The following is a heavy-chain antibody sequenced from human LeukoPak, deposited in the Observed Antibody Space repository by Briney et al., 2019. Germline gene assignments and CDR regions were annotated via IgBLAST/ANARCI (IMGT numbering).Heavy chain of an antibody. V-gene: IGHV3-30*18. Sequence: PGRSLRLSCAASGFTFSSYGMHWVRQAPGKGLEWVAVISYDGSNKYYADSVKGRFTISRDNSKNTLYLQMISLRAEDTAVYYCAKGVDYYFDYWGQGTLVTVSS. D-gene: IGHD2-21*01. J-gene: IGHJ4*02. CDR2: ISYDGSNK. CDR3: AKGVDYYFDY. CDR1: GFTFSSYG.